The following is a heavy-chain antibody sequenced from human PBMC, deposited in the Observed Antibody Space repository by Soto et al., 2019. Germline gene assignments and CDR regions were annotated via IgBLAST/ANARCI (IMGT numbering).Heavy chain of an antibody. CDR2: IYHSGST. V-gene: IGHV4-4*02. CDR1: SGSISSSNW. Sequence: SETLSLTCAVSSGSISSSNWWSWVRQPPGKGLEWIGEIYHSGSTNYNPSLKSRVTISVDTSKNQFSLKLSSVTAADTAVYYCARANGHSRVYYYYGMDVWGQGTTVTVSS. D-gene: IGHD2-8*01. CDR3: ARANGHSRVYYYYGMDV. J-gene: IGHJ6*02.